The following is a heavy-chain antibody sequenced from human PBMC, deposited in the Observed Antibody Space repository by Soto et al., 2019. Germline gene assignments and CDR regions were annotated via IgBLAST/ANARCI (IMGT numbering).Heavy chain of an antibody. D-gene: IGHD3-3*01. J-gene: IGHJ5*02. CDR2: INHTGTS. CDR1: GESFSNYH. CDR3: ARDGVAQLGLENWFDP. V-gene: IGHV4-34*01. Sequence: PSETLSLTCAVKGESFSNYHWSWIRQSPGKGLEWIGEINHTGTSKLNPSLKSRVTISVDKSKNQFSLKVTSVTAADTAVYYCARDGVAQLGLENWFDPWGQGTLVTVSS.